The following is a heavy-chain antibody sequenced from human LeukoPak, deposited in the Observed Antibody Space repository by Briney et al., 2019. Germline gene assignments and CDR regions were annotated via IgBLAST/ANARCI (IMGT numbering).Heavy chain of an antibody. CDR2: ISGSGGST. CDR3: AKDVEGIVGALGSFDY. J-gene: IGHJ4*02. CDR1: GFTFSNYG. V-gene: IGHV3-23*01. D-gene: IGHD1-26*01. Sequence: GGSLRLSCAASGFTFSNYGMSWVRQAPGKGLEWVSAISGSGGSTYYADSVKGRFTISRDNSKNTLYLQMNSLRAEDTAVYYCAKDVEGIVGALGSFDYWGQGTLVTVSS.